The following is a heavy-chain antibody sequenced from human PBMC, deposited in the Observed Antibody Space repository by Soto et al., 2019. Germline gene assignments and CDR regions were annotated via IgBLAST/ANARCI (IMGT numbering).Heavy chain of an antibody. CDR3: ARVPPPFTSSLDY. CDR2: IWYDGSNK. J-gene: IGHJ4*02. CDR1: GFTISSYG. D-gene: IGHD3-16*01. V-gene: IGHV3-33*01. Sequence: GGSLRLSCAASGFTISSYGMHWVRQAPGKGLEWVAVIWYDGSNKYYADSVKGRFTISRDNSKNTLYLQMNSLRAEDTAVYYCARVPPPFTSSLDYWGQGTLVTVSS.